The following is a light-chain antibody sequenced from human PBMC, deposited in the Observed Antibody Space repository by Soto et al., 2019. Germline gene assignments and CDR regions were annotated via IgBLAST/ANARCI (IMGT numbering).Light chain of an antibody. CDR3: QPYENLPFT. J-gene: IGKJ2*01. Sequence: DIQMTQSPSSLSASVGDRVTITCQASQDITNYLNWYQQKPGKAPKLLIYAASNLETGIPSSFSVSESGTDFIFAISSLQSVDIATYYGQPYENLPFTFGQGTKLEIK. V-gene: IGKV1-33*01. CDR1: QDITNY. CDR2: AAS.